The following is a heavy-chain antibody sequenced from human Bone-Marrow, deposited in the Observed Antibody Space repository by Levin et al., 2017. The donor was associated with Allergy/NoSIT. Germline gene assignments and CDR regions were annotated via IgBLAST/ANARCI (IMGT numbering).Heavy chain of an antibody. V-gene: IGHV4-39*01. Sequence: ESLKISCTVSGGSISSRSYYWGWIRQPPGKGLEWIGSIYYSGSTYYNPSLKSRVTISVDTSKNQFSLKLSSVTAADTAVYYCARLGRGSYYGGVHWFDPWGQGTLVTVSS. CDR3: ARLGRGSYYGGVHWFDP. CDR2: IYYSGST. J-gene: IGHJ5*02. D-gene: IGHD1-26*01. CDR1: GGSISSRSYY.